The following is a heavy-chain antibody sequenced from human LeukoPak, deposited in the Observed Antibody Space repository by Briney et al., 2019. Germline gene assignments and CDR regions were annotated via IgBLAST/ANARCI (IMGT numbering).Heavy chain of an antibody. Sequence: TSETLSLTCTVSGYSISSGYYWGWIRQPPGKGLEWIGSIYHSGSTYYNPSLKSRVTISVDTSKNQFSLKLSSVTAADTAVYYCASETHIRITMVRGTLSRWGQGTLVTVSS. CDR3: ASETHIRITMVRGTLSR. CDR1: GYSISSGYY. CDR2: IYHSGST. V-gene: IGHV4-38-2*02. D-gene: IGHD3-10*01. J-gene: IGHJ4*02.